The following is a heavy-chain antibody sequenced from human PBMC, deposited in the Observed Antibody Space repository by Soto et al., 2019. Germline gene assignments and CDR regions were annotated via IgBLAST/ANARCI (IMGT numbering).Heavy chain of an antibody. CDR2: IIPILGIA. V-gene: IGHV1-69*04. J-gene: IGHJ4*02. CDR3: ARDREYYDSSGYYFYYFDY. CDR1: GGTFSSYT. Sequence: SVKVSCKASGGTFSSYTISWVRQAPGQGLEWMGRIIPILGIANYAQKFQGRVTITADKSTSTAYMELSSLRSEDTAVYYCARDREYYDSSGYYFYYFDYWGQGTLVTVSS. D-gene: IGHD3-22*01.